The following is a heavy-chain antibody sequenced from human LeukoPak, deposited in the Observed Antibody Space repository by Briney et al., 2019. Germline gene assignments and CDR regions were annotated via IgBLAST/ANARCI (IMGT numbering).Heavy chain of an antibody. Sequence: SETLSLTCTVSGGSISSGDYYWSWIRQPPGKGLEWIGYIYYSGSTYYNPSLKSRVTISVDTSKNQFSLKLSSVTAADTAVYYRARGGGSRTDYWGQGTLVTVSS. D-gene: IGHD2-15*01. CDR3: ARGGGSRTDY. J-gene: IGHJ4*02. CDR1: GGSISSGDYY. V-gene: IGHV4-30-4*01. CDR2: IYYSGST.